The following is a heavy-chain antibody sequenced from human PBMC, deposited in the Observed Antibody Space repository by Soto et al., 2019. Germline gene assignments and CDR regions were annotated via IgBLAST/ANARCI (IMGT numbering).Heavy chain of an antibody. CDR1: GFPFSSYA. V-gene: IGHV3-23*01. Sequence: PGGSLSLSCAASGFPFSSYAMSWVRQAPGKGLEWVSAISGRGGSTYYADSVKGRFTISRDNSKNTLYLQMNSLRAEDTAVYYCAKNGIFGVVISFDRLGQFDYWGQGTLVTVSS. CDR3: AKNGIFGVVISFDRLGQFDY. J-gene: IGHJ4*02. CDR2: ISGRGGST. D-gene: IGHD3-3*02.